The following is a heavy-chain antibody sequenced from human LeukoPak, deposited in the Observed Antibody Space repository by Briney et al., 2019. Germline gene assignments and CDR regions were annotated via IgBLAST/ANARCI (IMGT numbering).Heavy chain of an antibody. CDR3: ARRLGYCSDGSCYSLNY. Sequence: ASVKVSCKASGYTFTSYDINWVRQATGQGLEWMGWMNSNSGNTGYAQKFQGRVAMTRNSSISTAYMELSSLRSEDTAVYYCARRLGYCSDGSCYSLNYWGQGTLVTVSS. D-gene: IGHD2-15*01. V-gene: IGHV1-8*01. J-gene: IGHJ4*02. CDR2: MNSNSGNT. CDR1: GYTFTSYD.